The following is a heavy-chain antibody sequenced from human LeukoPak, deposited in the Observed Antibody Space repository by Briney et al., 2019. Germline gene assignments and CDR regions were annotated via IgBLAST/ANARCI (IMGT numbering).Heavy chain of an antibody. CDR3: AKRYGSGSYGYFDY. CDR1: GFTSSSYA. CDR2: ISGSGGST. V-gene: IGHV3-23*01. J-gene: IGHJ4*02. D-gene: IGHD3-10*01. Sequence: PGVSLRLSCAASGFTSSSYAMSWVRQAPGKGLEWVSAISGSGGSTYYADSVKGRFTISRDNSKNTLYLQMNSLRAEDTAVYYCAKRYGSGSYGYFDYWGQGTLVTVSS.